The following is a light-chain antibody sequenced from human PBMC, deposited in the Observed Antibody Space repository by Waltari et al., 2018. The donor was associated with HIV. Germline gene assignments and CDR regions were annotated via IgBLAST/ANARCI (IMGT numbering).Light chain of an antibody. Sequence: QSALNQPHYASGSPGQSVTISCAGTSSDIGLYKLVAWYQHHPGKAPKLMISEVSRRPAGGPDRFSGSKSCNPASLTVSALQAEYEAAYYCFSYAGNNYLLFGGGTKLTVL. CDR1: SSDIGLYKL. V-gene: IGLV2-8*01. CDR3: FSYAGNNYLL. J-gene: IGLJ2*01. CDR2: EVS.